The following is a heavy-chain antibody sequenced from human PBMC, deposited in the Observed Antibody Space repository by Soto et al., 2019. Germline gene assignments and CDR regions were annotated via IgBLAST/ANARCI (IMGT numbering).Heavy chain of an antibody. CDR2: NNHSGST. CDR1: GGSFSGYY. J-gene: IGHJ4*02. Sequence: SETLSLTCAVYGGSFSGYYWSWIRQPPGKGLEWIGENNHSGSTNCNPSLKSRVTISVDTSKNQFSLKLSSVTAADTVVYYCAREDMQWLVLNCLNYWGQGTLVTVSS. CDR3: AREDMQWLVLNCLNY. V-gene: IGHV4-34*01. D-gene: IGHD6-19*01.